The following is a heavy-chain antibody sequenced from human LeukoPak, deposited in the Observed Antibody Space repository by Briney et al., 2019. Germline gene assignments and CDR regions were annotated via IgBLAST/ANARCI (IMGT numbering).Heavy chain of an antibody. V-gene: IGHV3-23*01. CDR1: GFTFSSYA. CDR3: AKGSYYDSSGSFYFDY. Sequence: GGSLRPSGAASGFTFSSYAMSWVRQAPGKGLEWVSGISGSGDNTYYADSVKGRFTISRDNSKNTLYVQVNSLGTEDTAAYYCAKGSYYDSSGSFYFDYWGQGTLVTVSS. D-gene: IGHD3-22*01. CDR2: ISGSGDNT. J-gene: IGHJ4*02.